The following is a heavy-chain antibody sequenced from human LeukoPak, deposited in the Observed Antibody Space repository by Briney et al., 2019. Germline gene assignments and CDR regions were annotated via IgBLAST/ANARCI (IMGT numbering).Heavy chain of an antibody. CDR3: ARDRYSSAWYEE. V-gene: IGHV3-74*01. Sequence: GGCLRLSCTASAFTFSSYWMHWVRQAPGKGVVWVSHFNCGGSSTSYEDSVKGRFTISRDNAKNTLYLQMNSLRAEDTAVYYCARDRYSSAWYEEWGQGTLVTVSS. J-gene: IGHJ4*02. D-gene: IGHD6-19*01. CDR2: FNCGGSST. CDR1: AFTFSSYW.